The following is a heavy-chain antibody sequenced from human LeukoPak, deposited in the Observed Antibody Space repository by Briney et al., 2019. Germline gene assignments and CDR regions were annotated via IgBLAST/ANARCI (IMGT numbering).Heavy chain of an antibody. J-gene: IGHJ4*02. CDR1: GFTFSSYG. CDR2: IRYDGSNK. V-gene: IGHV3-30*02. CDR3: AKSGYNRFDY. Sequence: GGSLRLSCVASGFTFSSYGMHWVRQAPGKGLEWVSFIRYDGSNKDYADSVKGRFTISRDNSKNTLYLQMNSLIAEDTAVYYCAKSGYNRFDYWGQGTRVTVSS. D-gene: IGHD5-24*01.